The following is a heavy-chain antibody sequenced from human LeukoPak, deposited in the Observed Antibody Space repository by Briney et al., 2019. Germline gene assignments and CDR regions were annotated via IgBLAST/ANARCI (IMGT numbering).Heavy chain of an antibody. CDR3: ATASRYCRSTSCRDY. CDR1: GFTFSSYW. Sequence: PGGSLRLSCAASGFTFSSYWMQWVRQAPGKGLVWVSRINSDGSSTSYADSVKGRFTISRDNAKNTLYLQMNSLRAEDTAVYYCATASRYCRSTSCRDYWGQGTLVTVSS. V-gene: IGHV3-74*01. CDR2: INSDGSST. J-gene: IGHJ4*02. D-gene: IGHD2-2*01.